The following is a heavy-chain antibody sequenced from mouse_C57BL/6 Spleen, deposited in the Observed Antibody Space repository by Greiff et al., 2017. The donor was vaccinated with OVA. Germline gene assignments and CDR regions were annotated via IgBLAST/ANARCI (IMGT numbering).Heavy chain of an antibody. J-gene: IGHJ3*01. CDR1: GYTFTSYW. CDR2: INPSSGYT. CDR3: AREGGLPFAY. V-gene: IGHV1-7*01. Sequence: VKLQQSGAELAKPGASVKLSCKASGYTFTSYWMHWVKQRPGQGLEWIGYINPSSGYTKYNQKFKDKATLTAAKSSSTAYMQLSSLTYEDAAVYYCAREGGLPFAYWGQGTLVTVSA. D-gene: IGHD2-2*01.